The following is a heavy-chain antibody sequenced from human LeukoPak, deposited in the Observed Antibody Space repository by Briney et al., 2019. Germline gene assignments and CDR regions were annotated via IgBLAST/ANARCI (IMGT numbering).Heavy chain of an antibody. J-gene: IGHJ4*02. CDR2: INPSDGTT. V-gene: IGHV1-46*01. Sequence: ASVKVSCKAFGYTFAKSDYIHWVRQAPGQGLEWMGIINPSDGTTFYAQKFQGRVTMTRDTSTNTAYMELSSLRSEGTAVFYCARGPTDMDFDYWGQGSLVTVSS. CDR3: ARGPTDMDFDY. CDR1: GYTFAKSDY.